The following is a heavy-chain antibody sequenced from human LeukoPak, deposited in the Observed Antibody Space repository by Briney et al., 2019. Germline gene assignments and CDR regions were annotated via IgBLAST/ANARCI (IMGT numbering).Heavy chain of an antibody. Sequence: ASVKVSCMASGYTFTDYYMHWVRQAPGQGLEWMGWINPNSGGTNYAQKFQGRVTMTRDTSISTAYMEPSRLRSDDTAVYYCARELGTTGTTLHWYFDLWGRGTLVTVSS. CDR1: GYTFTDYY. J-gene: IGHJ2*01. D-gene: IGHD1-1*01. CDR2: INPNSGGT. CDR3: ARELGTTGTTLHWYFDL. V-gene: IGHV1-2*02.